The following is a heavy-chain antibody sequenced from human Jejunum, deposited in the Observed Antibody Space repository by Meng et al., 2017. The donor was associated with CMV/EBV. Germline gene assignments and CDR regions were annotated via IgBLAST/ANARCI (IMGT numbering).Heavy chain of an antibody. V-gene: IGHV4-34*02. Sequence: QVQLQQWGAGLLRPSETLSLTCAVYGGSVSGHYWSWIRQTPGKGLEWIGEMNPSGVTIYNPSLKGRVTISVDTSKNQFSLKLTSVTAADTALYYCARELGYCSGGNCYGGTFDYWGQGTLVTVSS. CDR2: MNPSGVT. D-gene: IGHD2-15*01. CDR1: GGSVSGHY. CDR3: ARELGYCSGGNCYGGTFDY. J-gene: IGHJ4*02.